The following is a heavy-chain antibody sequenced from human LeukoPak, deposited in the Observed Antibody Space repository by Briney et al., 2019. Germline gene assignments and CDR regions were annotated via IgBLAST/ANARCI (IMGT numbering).Heavy chain of an antibody. J-gene: IGHJ4*02. V-gene: IGHV4-61*02. CDR2: IYSSGST. CDR3: ASTYYNDSSGYFSILDY. CDR1: GGSIRVGTYR. D-gene: IGHD3-22*01. Sequence: SGTLSLTCTVSGGSIRVGTYRWSWIRQSAGEGLGWIGRIYSSGSTNYTPALTSPITISVDTSKNQFSLKLSSVTAADTAVYYCASTYYNDSSGYFSILDYWGQGTLVTVSS.